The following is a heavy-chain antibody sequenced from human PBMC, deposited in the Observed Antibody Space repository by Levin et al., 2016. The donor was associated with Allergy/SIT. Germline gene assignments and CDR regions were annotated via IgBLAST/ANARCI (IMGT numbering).Heavy chain of an antibody. CDR3: ARHWDN. V-gene: IGHV4-34*12. CDR1: GFTFSTYW. Sequence: GSLRLSCAASGFTFSTYWMHWVRQAPGKGLEWIGEIFHSGSTHYNPSLKSRVTISVDTSKNQFSLRLTSVTAADTAVYYCARHWDNWGQGTLVIVSS. CDR2: IFHSGST. D-gene: IGHD1-26*01. J-gene: IGHJ4*02.